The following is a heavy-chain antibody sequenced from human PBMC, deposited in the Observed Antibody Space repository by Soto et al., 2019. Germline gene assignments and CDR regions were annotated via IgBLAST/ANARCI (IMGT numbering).Heavy chain of an antibody. V-gene: IGHV3-7*05. J-gene: IGHJ5*02. CDR1: EITFSTYW. CDR2: IEEDGGEK. Sequence: EVQLVESGGGLVQPGGSLRLSCAVSEITFSTYWMTWVRQAPGKGLEWVANIEEDGGEKNYLESVRGRFTISRDNAKKSLYLEMNSLRTDDTAVYYCAGGSGWESGTWGQGTLVTGSS. CDR3: AGGSGWESGT. D-gene: IGHD6-19*01.